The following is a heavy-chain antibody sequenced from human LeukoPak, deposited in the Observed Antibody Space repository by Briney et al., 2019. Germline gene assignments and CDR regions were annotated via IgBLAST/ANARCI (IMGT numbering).Heavy chain of an antibody. J-gene: IGHJ3*02. Sequence: GASVKVSCKASGYTFTSYGISWVRQAPGQGLEWMGWISTYNGNTNYAQKLQGRVTMTTDTPTSTAYMELRSLRSDDTAVYYCARDDDILTGYLFRAFDIWGQGTMVTVSS. V-gene: IGHV1-18*01. CDR1: GYTFTSYG. D-gene: IGHD3-9*01. CDR2: ISTYNGNT. CDR3: ARDDDILTGYLFRAFDI.